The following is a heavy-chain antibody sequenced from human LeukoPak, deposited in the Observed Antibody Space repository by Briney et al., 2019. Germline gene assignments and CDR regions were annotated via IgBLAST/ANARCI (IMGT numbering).Heavy chain of an antibody. V-gene: IGHV3-30-3*01. Sequence: PGGSLRLSCAASGFTFSSYAMHWVRQAPGKGLEWVAVISCDGSNKYYADSVKGRFTISRDNSKNTLYLQMNSLRAEDTAVYYCARDLAGSAYDYWGQGTLVTVSS. CDR3: ARDLAGSAYDY. CDR1: GFTFSSYA. D-gene: IGHD6-25*01. J-gene: IGHJ4*02. CDR2: ISCDGSNK.